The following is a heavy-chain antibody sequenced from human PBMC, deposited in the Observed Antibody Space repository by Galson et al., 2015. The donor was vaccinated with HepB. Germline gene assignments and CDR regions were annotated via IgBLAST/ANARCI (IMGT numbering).Heavy chain of an antibody. J-gene: IGHJ6*02. V-gene: IGHV3-21*01. D-gene: IGHD3-10*01. CDR1: GFTFSRYH. CDR2: ISVSSSHI. Sequence: SLRLSCAASGFTFSRYHMNWVRQAPGKGLEWLAYISVSSSHINYADSVKGRFTISRDNAKESLYLQMNSLGAEDTAMYYCARDRGDSGSYLSYYYGMDVWGQGTAVTVSS. CDR3: ARDRGDSGSYLSYYYGMDV.